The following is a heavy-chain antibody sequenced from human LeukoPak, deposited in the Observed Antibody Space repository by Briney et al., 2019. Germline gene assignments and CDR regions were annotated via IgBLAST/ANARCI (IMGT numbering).Heavy chain of an antibody. CDR3: ASRIVDVFDI. V-gene: IGHV3-21*01. Sequence: GGSLRLSCAASGFTVSSNYMSWVRQAPGKGLEWVSSISSSSSYIYYADSVKGRFTISRDNAKNSMYLQMNSLRAEEPAVYYCASRIVDVFDIWGEGTMVTVSS. J-gene: IGHJ3*02. CDR2: ISSSSSYI. D-gene: IGHD3-22*01. CDR1: GFTVSSNY.